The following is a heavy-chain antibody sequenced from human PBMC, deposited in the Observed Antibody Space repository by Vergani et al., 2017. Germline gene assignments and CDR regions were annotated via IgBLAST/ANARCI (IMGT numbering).Heavy chain of an antibody. CDR1: GFSLSTSGMC. Sequence: QVTLRESGPALVKPTQTLTLTCTFSGFSLSTSGMCVSWIRQPPGKALEWLAHIFSNGAKSYTTSLRSRLTISRDTSKSQVVLTMTNMDPVDTATYFCARIPVIAVSDKFFYHNGMDVWGQGTTVTVSS. CDR3: ARIPVIAVSDKFFYHNGMDV. V-gene: IGHV2-26*01. J-gene: IGHJ6*02. D-gene: IGHD6-19*01. CDR2: IFSNGAK.